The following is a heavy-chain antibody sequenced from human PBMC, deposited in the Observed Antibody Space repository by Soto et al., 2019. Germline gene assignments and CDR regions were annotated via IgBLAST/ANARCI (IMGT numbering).Heavy chain of an antibody. CDR1: GGSFGNSA. D-gene: IGHD3-3*01. J-gene: IGHJ4*02. CDR2: FIPVYRTL. CDR3: ATGVIWIGYFTVDS. Sequence: QVLLVQSGAEVKKPGSSVKISCKASGGSFGNSAINWVRQTPGQGLEWLGGFIPVYRTLNYAQKFQGRVTITAVESTGTAYMTLSSLASNDTAVYYCATGVIWIGYFTVDSWGQGTRVTVSS. V-gene: IGHV1-69*01.